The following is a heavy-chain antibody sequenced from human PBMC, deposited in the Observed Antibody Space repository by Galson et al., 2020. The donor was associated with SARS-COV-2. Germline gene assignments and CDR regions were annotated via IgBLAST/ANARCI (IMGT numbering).Heavy chain of an antibody. J-gene: IGHJ4*02. CDR3: AHYGDLTFFDY. CDR2: IYWYDDK. V-gene: IGHV2-5*01. CDR1: EFSLSTSGVG. D-gene: IGHD4-17*01. Sequence: SGPTLVKPTQTLTLTCTFSEFSLSTSGVGVGWIRQPPGNALEWLPLIYWYDDKRYRSSLKSRITITKDTSKNQVVLTMTNMDPVDTATYYCAHYGDLTFFDYWGQGTLFAVSS.